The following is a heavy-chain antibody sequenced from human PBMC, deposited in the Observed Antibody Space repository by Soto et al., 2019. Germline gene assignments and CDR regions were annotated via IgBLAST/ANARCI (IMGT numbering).Heavy chain of an antibody. CDR2: IYPGDSDT. CDR3: ARQRALDV. V-gene: IGHV5-51*01. Sequence: KVSCKASGYSFTGYWIGWVRQMPGKGLEWMGIIYPGDSDTRYSPSFQGQVTISADKSINTAYLQWSSLKASDTAMYYCARQRALDVWGQGTMVTVSS. CDR1: GYSFTGYW. J-gene: IGHJ3*01.